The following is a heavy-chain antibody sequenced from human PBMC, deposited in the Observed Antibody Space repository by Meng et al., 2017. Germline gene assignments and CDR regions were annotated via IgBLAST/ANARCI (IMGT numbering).Heavy chain of an antibody. CDR2: IYHSGST. J-gene: IGHJ4*02. D-gene: IGHD6-6*01. CDR1: GGSISSSNW. Sequence: QVHLQAYGQRLGKPSGTRSLTCAVSGGSISSSNWWSWVRQPPGKGLEWIGEIYHSGSTNYNPSLKSRVTISVDKSKNQFSLKLSSVTAADTAVYYCARLESIAARQRAVYYFDYWGQGTLVTVSS. V-gene: IGHV4-4*02. CDR3: ARLESIAARQRAVYYFDY.